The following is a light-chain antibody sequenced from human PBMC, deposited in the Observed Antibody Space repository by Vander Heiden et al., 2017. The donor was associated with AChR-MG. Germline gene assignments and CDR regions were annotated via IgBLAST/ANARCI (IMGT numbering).Light chain of an antibody. CDR1: NSKIGAGFD. Sequence: QSVLTPPPSVSRAPGQGVTIPCTGSNSKIGAGFDVHWYQQFPATAPKLLIYTNNIRPSGVPERFSGSKSGTSASLALTGLQAEDEADYYCQSADSSRTPWVFGGGTKLTVL. V-gene: IGLV1-40*01. CDR2: TNN. CDR3: QSADSSRTPWV. J-gene: IGLJ3*02.